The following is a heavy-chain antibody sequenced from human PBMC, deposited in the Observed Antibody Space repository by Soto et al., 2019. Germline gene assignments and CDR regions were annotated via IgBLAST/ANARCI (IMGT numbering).Heavy chain of an antibody. J-gene: IGHJ4*02. CDR3: ARGGSSGWYYFDY. D-gene: IGHD6-19*01. V-gene: IGHV4-30-2*01. CDR1: GGSISSGGYS. CDR2: IYHSGST. Sequence: QLQLQESGSGLVKPSQTLSLTCAVSGGSISSGGYSWSWIRQPPGKGLGWIGYIYHSGSTYYNPALKSRVTISVDRSKNQFSLKLSSVTAADTAVYYCARGGSSGWYYFDYCGQGTLVTVSS.